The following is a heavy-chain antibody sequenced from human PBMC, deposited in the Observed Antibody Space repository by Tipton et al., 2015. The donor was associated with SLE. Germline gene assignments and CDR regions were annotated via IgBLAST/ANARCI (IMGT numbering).Heavy chain of an antibody. V-gene: IGHV4-34*01. Sequence: TLSLTCAVSGYSISSGYYWSWIRQPPGKGLEWIGEINHSGSTNYNPSLKSRVTISVDTSKNQFSLKLSSVTAADTAVYYCARHLDGGNSSYFDYWGQGTLVTVSS. J-gene: IGHJ4*02. CDR3: ARHLDGGNSSYFDY. CDR1: GYSISSGYY. D-gene: IGHD4-23*01. CDR2: INHSGST.